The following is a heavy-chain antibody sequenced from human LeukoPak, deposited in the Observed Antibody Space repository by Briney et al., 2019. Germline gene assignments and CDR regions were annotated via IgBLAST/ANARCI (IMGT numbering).Heavy chain of an antibody. Sequence: SETLSLTCTVSGGSISSYYWSWIRQPPGKGLEWIGYIYYSGSTNYNPSPKSRVTISVDTSKNQFSLKLSSVTAADTAVYYCAREKTYYYDSSGYYLRWFDPWGQGTLVTVSS. CDR1: GGSISSYY. CDR2: IYYSGST. V-gene: IGHV4-59*01. J-gene: IGHJ5*02. D-gene: IGHD3-22*01. CDR3: AREKTYYYDSSGYYLRWFDP.